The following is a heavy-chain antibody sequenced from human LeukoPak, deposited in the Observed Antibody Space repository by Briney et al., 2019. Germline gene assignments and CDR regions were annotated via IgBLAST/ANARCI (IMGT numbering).Heavy chain of an antibody. J-gene: IGHJ4*02. CDR3: TRHSDRGFDY. CDR1: GYSFTHYW. V-gene: IGHV5-51*01. Sequence: GESLKISCKGSGYSFTHYWIGWVRPMPGKGLELIGIIYPGDSDTKHSPSFQGQVTISADKSISTAYLQWSSLQASDTAIYYCTRHSDRGFDYWGLGTLVTVTS. CDR2: IYPGDSDT.